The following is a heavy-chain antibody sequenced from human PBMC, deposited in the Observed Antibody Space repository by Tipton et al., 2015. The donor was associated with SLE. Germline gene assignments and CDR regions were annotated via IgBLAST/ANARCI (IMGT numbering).Heavy chain of an antibody. CDR1: GFTFSNYW. V-gene: IGHV3-7*01. D-gene: IGHD2-8*01. CDR2: IHQDGNEK. J-gene: IGHJ4*02. CDR3: AKDPGGFNGDYPGDY. Sequence: SLRLSCAASGFTFSNYWMSWIRQAPGKGLEWVTNIHQDGNEKYYVDSVKGRFTVSRDNAKNSLYLQMNSLRAEDTAIYYCAKDPGGFNGDYPGDYWGQGALVTVSS.